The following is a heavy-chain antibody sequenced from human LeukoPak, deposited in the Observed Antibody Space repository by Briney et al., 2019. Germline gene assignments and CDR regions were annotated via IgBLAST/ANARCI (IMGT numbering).Heavy chain of an antibody. CDR1: GGSISSYY. CDR3: AREVHSSGWYRGGYFDY. V-gene: IGHV4-59*01. J-gene: IGHJ4*02. Sequence: SETLSLTCTVSGGSISSYYWSWIRQPPGKGLKWIGYIYYSGSTNYNPSLKSRVTISVDTSKNQFSLKLSSVTAADTAVYYCAREVHSSGWYRGGYFDYWGQGTLVTVSS. D-gene: IGHD6-19*01. CDR2: IYYSGST.